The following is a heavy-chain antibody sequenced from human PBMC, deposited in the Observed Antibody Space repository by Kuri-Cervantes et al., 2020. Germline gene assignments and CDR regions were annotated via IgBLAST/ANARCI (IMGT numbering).Heavy chain of an antibody. CDR2: GRKKSDRYTT. Sequence: GESLKISCAASGFTFSSYWMSWVRQAPGKGLEWVGRGRKKSDRYTTENAASVKGRFAISRDDSKKSLYLQMNSLKNEDTAVYYCARAGYGKGYDLWGPGTLVTVSS. CDR3: ARAGYGKGYDL. V-gene: IGHV3-72*01. CDR1: GFTFSSYW. D-gene: IGHD5-12*01. J-gene: IGHJ5*02.